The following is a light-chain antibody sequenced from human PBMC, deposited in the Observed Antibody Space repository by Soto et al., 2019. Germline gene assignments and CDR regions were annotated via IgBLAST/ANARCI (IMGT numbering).Light chain of an antibody. CDR1: QSVSSN. J-gene: IGKJ4*01. V-gene: IGKV3-15*01. CDR3: QQYYNWPLT. Sequence: EIVMTQSPATLSVSPGERATLSCRASQSVSSNLAWYQQKPGQAPRLLIYGASTRATGIPARFSGSGSGTEFTLTISSLQSEDFEVYYCQQYYNWPLTFGGGTKVEIK. CDR2: GAS.